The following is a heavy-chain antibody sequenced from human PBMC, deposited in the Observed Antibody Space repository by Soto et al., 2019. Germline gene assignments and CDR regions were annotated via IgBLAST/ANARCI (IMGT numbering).Heavy chain of an antibody. CDR1: GGTFSSYT. D-gene: IGHD3-10*01. CDR2: IIPILGIA. J-gene: IGHJ6*02. Sequence: QVQLVQSGAEVKKPGSSVKVSCKASGGTFSSYTISWVRQAPGQGLEWMGRIIPILGIANYAQKFQGRVTITADKSTSTAYMELSSLRSEDTAVYYCARDPRVSYHGSGRHDGWHGMDVRGQGTTVTVSS. V-gene: IGHV1-69*08. CDR3: ARDPRVSYHGSGRHDGWHGMDV.